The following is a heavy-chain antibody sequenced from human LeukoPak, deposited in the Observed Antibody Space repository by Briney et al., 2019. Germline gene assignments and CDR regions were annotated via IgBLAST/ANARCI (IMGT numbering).Heavy chain of an antibody. CDR3: ARDRDDMGFDY. Sequence: SETLSLTCTVSGGSISSGGYYWSWIRQHPGKGLEWIGYIYYSGSTYYNPSLKSRVTISVDTSKNQFSLKLSSVTAADTAVYYCARDRDDMGFDYWGQGTLVTVSS. V-gene: IGHV4-31*03. J-gene: IGHJ4*02. CDR1: GGSISSGGYY. D-gene: IGHD3-9*01. CDR2: IYYSGST.